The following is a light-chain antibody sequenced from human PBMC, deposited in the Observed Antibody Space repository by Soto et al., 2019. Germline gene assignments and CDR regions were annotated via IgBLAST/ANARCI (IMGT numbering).Light chain of an antibody. J-gene: IGKJ5*01. CDR3: QHLNSYPIT. Sequence: IQLTQSKSSLSGSLVDRPTITCGASQGVSSHLAWHQQRPGKAPKILIYEVSTLQSGVPSRFSGSGSGTDFTLTISSLQPEDFATYYCQHLNSYPITFGQGTGLEI. CDR1: QGVSSH. CDR2: EVS. V-gene: IGKV1-9*01.